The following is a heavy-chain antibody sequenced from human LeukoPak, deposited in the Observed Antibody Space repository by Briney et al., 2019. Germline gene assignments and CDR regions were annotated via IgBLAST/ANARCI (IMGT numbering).Heavy chain of an antibody. D-gene: IGHD1-26*01. CDR1: GFSFSNYE. V-gene: IGHV3-48*03. CDR3: ARDYWQSGSLLGPIDY. J-gene: IGHJ4*02. CDR2: ISTTGDTI. Sequence: PGGSLRLSCAASGFSFSNYEMNWVRQAPGKGLEWVSYISTTGDTIYYADSVKGRFTISRDNAKDSLYLLMNSLRVEDTAFYYCARDYWQSGSLLGPIDYWGQGTLVTVSS.